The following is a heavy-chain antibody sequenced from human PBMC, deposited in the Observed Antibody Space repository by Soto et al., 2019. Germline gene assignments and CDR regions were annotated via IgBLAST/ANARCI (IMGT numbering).Heavy chain of an antibody. CDR2: ISSSSSYT. CDR1: GFTFSDYY. D-gene: IGHD3-16*01. Sequence: QVQLVESGGGLVKPGGSLRLSCAASGFTFSDYYMSWIRQAPGKGLEWVSYISSSSSYTNYADSVKGRFTISRDNAKNSLYLQMNSLRAEDTAVYYCARDLKGGGVVDAFDIWGQGTMVTVSS. J-gene: IGHJ3*02. V-gene: IGHV3-11*06. CDR3: ARDLKGGGVVDAFDI.